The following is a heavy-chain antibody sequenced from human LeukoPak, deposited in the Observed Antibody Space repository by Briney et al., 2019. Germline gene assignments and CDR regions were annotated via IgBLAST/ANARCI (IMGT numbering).Heavy chain of an antibody. CDR3: ARTSSTFDPDY. J-gene: IGHJ4*02. CDR1: GFTFSSYA. V-gene: IGHV3-33*08. CDR2: IWYDGSNK. Sequence: GGSLRLSCAASGFTFSSYAMSWVRQAPGKGLEWVAVIWYDGSNKYYADSVKGRFTISRDNSKNTLYLQMNSLRAEDTAVYYCARTSSTFDPDYWGQGTLVTVSS.